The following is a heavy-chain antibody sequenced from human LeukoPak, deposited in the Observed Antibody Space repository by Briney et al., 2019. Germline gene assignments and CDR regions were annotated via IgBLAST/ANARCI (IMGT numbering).Heavy chain of an antibody. CDR3: ASGQLPWAY. J-gene: IGHJ4*02. V-gene: IGHV4-59*08. CDR1: GGSISSYY. Sequence: SETLSLTCTVSGGSISSYYWSWIRQPPGKGLEWIGYIYYSWGTNYNPSLKSRVTISVDTSKNQFSLKLSSVTAADTAVYYCASGQLPWAYWGQGTLVTVSS. D-gene: IGHD2-2*01. CDR2: IYYSWGT.